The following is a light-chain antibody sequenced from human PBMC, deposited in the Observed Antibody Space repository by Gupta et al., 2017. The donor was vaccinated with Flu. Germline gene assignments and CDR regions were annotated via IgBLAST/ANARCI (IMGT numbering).Light chain of an antibody. CDR1: QSVSGY. J-gene: IGKJ2*01. CDR3: QQYNSYPYT. CDR2: RAS. Sequence: GDRVTITCRASQSVSGYLAWFQQRPGKAPKLLIYRASSLDTGVPSRFSGGGSETEFTLTISSLQSEDLATYYCQQYNSYPYTFGQGTKLEI. V-gene: IGKV1-5*03.